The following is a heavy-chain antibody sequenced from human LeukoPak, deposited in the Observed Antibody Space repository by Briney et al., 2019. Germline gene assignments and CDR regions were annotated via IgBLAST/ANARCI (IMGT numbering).Heavy chain of an antibody. CDR1: GFTFSSYA. CDR3: ARAQRFLEWLTDYYMDV. Sequence: GGSLRLSCAASGFTFSSYAMSWVRQAPGKGLEWVANIKQDGSEKYYVDSVKGRFTISRDNAKNSLYLQMNSLRAEDTAVYYCARAQRFLEWLTDYYMDVWGKGTTVTVSS. V-gene: IGHV3-7*01. D-gene: IGHD3-3*01. CDR2: IKQDGSEK. J-gene: IGHJ6*03.